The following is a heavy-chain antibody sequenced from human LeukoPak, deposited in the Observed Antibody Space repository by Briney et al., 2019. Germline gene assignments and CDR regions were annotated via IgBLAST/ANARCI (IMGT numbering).Heavy chain of an antibody. CDR1: GFTVSNNY. Sequence: PGGSLRLSCAASGFTVSNNYMRWVRQAPGKGLEWVSLIYSGGSTYYADSVKGRFIISRDNSKNTLYLQMNSLRAEDTAVYYCAKRIQSAMAMGYWGQGTLVTVSS. V-gene: IGHV3-66*01. J-gene: IGHJ4*02. CDR3: AKRIQSAMAMGY. D-gene: IGHD5-18*01. CDR2: IYSGGST.